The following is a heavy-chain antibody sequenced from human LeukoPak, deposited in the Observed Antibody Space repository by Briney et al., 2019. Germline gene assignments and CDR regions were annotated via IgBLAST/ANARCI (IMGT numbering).Heavy chain of an antibody. CDR1: GFTVSSNY. CDR2: IYSGGST. Sequence: GGSLRLSCVASGFTVSSNYMSWVRQAPGKGLEWVSVIYSGGSTYYADSVKGRFTISRDNSKNTLYLQMNSLRVEDTAVYYCARDFGVAEGYWGQGTLVTVSS. D-gene: IGHD3-3*01. V-gene: IGHV3-53*01. CDR3: ARDFGVAEGY. J-gene: IGHJ4*02.